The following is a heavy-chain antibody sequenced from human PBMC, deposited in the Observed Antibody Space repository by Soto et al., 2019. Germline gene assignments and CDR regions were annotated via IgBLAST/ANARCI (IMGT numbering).Heavy chain of an antibody. CDR2: INPSGGST. CDR3: ERDTSNIVVVPAARWFFRY. Sequence: SVKVSCKASGYTFTSYYMHWVRQAPGQGLEWMGIINPSGGSTSYAQKFQGRVTMTRDTSTSTVYIELSSLRSEDTAVYYCERDTSNIVVVPAARWFFRYWGQGTLVTLSS. V-gene: IGHV1-46*01. CDR1: GYTFTSYY. J-gene: IGHJ4*02. D-gene: IGHD2-2*01.